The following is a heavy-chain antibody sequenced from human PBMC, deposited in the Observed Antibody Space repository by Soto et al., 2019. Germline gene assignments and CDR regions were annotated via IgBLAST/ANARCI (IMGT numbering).Heavy chain of an antibody. J-gene: IGHJ4*02. CDR2: ISGSGGNT. CDR3: AKDYTLGDGHGGNPADY. V-gene: IGHV3-23*01. Sequence: GGSLRLSCAASGFTFSSYAMSWVRQAPGKGLEWVSAISGSGGNTYYADSVKGRFTISRDNSKNTLYLQMNSLRAEDTAVYYCAKDYTLGDGHGGNPADYWGQGTLVTVSS. D-gene: IGHD3-16*01. CDR1: GFTFSSYA.